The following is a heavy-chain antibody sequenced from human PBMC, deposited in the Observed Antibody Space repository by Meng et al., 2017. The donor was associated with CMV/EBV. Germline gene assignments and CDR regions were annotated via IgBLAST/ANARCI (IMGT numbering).Heavy chain of an antibody. Sequence: GSLRLSCAVYGGSFSGYYWSWIRQPPGKGLEWIGEINHSGSTDYNPSLKSRVTISVDTSKNQFSLKLSSVTAADTAVYYCARGAHCSSTSCYNIWGQGTLVTVSS. CDR2: INHSGST. J-gene: IGHJ4*02. CDR1: GGSFSGYY. V-gene: IGHV4-34*01. D-gene: IGHD2-2*01. CDR3: ARGAHCSSTSCYNI.